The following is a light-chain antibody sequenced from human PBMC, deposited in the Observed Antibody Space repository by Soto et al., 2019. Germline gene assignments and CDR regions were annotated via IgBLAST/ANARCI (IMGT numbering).Light chain of an antibody. CDR3: SLYKSENAYV. J-gene: IGLJ1*01. V-gene: IGLV2-18*01. CDR2: EVS. Sequence: QSVLTQPPSVSVSPGQSVTISCTGTSTDFVSYNRVSWYQQPPGTAPKLMIYEVSKRPSGVPDRFSGSKSGNTASLTISGLQAADEADYYCSLYKSENAYVFGNGTKATVL. CDR1: STDFVSYNR.